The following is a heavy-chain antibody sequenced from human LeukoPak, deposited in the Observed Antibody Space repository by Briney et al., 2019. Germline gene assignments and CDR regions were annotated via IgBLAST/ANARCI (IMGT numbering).Heavy chain of an antibody. V-gene: IGHV4-39*01. J-gene: IGHJ4*02. D-gene: IGHD2-15*01. Sequence: SETLTLTCTDSGGSSSSTYFWAWIRQPPGTGLEWIATTHYSGTTYYKPSLRSRVTISVDTSANQFSLKLTSVTAADTAVYFCARLGYCSGGSCQHDFWGQGTLVTVSS. CDR3: ARLGYCSGGSCQHDF. CDR1: GGSSSSTYF. CDR2: THYSGTT.